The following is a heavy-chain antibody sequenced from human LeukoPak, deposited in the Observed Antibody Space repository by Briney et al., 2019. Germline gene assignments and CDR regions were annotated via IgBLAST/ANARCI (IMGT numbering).Heavy chain of an antibody. J-gene: IGHJ4*02. D-gene: IGHD2-2*01. CDR3: ARKPPVVPTTMPDN. CDR1: GGTFSSYA. Sequence: EASVKVSCKASGGTFSSYAISWVRQAPGQGLEWMGGIIPIFGTANYAQKFQGRVTITADESTSTAYMELSSLRSDDTAVYYCARKPPVVPTTMPDNWGQGTLVTVSS. V-gene: IGHV1-69*13. CDR2: IIPIFGTA.